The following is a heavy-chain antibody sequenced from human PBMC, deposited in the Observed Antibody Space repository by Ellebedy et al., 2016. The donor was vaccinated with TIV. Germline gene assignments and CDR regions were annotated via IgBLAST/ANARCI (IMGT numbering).Heavy chain of an antibody. CDR1: GDTFNSYA. Sequence: AASVKVSCKASGDTFNSYAISWVRQAPGQGLEWMGGIIPSFGTADYAQKFQGRATITADESTNTAYMELRSLKSNDTAVYHCATGVGAGDYYYGMDVWGQGTAVTVSS. V-gene: IGHV1-69*13. J-gene: IGHJ6*02. CDR3: ATGVGAGDYYYGMDV. CDR2: IIPSFGTA. D-gene: IGHD1-26*01.